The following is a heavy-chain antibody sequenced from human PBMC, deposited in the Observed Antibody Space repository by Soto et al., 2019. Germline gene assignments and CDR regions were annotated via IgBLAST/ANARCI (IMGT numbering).Heavy chain of an antibody. CDR2: IIPIFGTA. J-gene: IGHJ6*02. CDR3: ARNKFGIAAAGSYYYYGMDV. Sequence: ASVKVSCKASGGTFSSYAISRVRQAPGQGLEWMGGIIPIFGTANYAQKFQGRVTITADESTSTAYMELSSLRSEDTAVYYCARNKFGIAAAGSYYYYGMDVWGQGTTVTVSS. D-gene: IGHD6-13*01. V-gene: IGHV1-69*13. CDR1: GGTFSSYA.